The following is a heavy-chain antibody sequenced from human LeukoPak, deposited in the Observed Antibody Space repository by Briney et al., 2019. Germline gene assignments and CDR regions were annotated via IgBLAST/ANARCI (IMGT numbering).Heavy chain of an antibody. CDR2: ISSSSSYI. CDR1: GFTFSSYS. D-gene: IGHD6-19*01. J-gene: IGHJ6*03. CDR3: ARGYSSGMDV. V-gene: IGHV3-21*01. Sequence: GGALRLSCAASGFTFSSYSMNWGRQASGKGLEWGSSISSSSSYIHYAGSVQGRFTISRDNAKNSLYLQMNGLRAEDTAVYYCARGYSSGMDVWGKGTTVTVSS.